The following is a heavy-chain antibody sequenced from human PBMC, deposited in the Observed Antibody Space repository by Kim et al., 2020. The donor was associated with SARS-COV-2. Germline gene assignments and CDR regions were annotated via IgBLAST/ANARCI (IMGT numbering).Heavy chain of an antibody. CDR2: ISYDGSNK. Sequence: GGSLRLSCAASGFTFSSYGMHWVRQAPGKGLEWVAVISYDGSNKYYADSVKGRFTISRDNSKNTLYLQMNSLRAEDTAVYYCARDRDSSGLLDYWGQGTL. CDR3: ARDRDSSGLLDY. V-gene: IGHV3-33*05. CDR1: GFTFSSYG. D-gene: IGHD6-19*01. J-gene: IGHJ4*02.